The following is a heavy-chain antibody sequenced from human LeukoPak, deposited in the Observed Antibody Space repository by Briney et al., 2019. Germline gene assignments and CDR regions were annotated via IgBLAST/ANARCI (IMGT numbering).Heavy chain of an antibody. CDR1: GFTFGDYA. J-gene: IGHJ3*02. Sequence: GGSLRLSCTASGFTFGDYAMSWVRQAPGKGLEWVGFIRSKAYGGTTEYAASVKVRFTIPRDDSKSIAYLQMNSLKTEDTAVYYCTRDPQSNWGHAFDIWGQGTMVTVSS. CDR3: TRDPQSNWGHAFDI. D-gene: IGHD7-27*01. V-gene: IGHV3-49*04. CDR2: IRSKAYGGTT.